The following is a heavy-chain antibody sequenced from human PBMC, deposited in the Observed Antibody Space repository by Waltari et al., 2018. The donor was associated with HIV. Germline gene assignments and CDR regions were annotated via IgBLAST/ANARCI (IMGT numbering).Heavy chain of an antibody. Sequence: EVQLVESGGCLVQPGGYLRLACAASGFTFSTNYMSWVRQAPGKGLEWVSVIYSGGSTYYADSVKGRFTISRDNSKNTLYLQMNSLRAEDTAVYYCASIAYCGGDCYPRGMDVWGQGTTVTVSS. CDR1: GFTFSTNY. D-gene: IGHD2-21*02. CDR3: ASIAYCGGDCYPRGMDV. V-gene: IGHV3-66*01. J-gene: IGHJ6*02. CDR2: IYSGGST.